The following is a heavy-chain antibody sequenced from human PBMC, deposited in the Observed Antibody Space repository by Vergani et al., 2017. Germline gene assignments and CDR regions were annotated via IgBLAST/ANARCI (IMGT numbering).Heavy chain of an antibody. CDR1: GYTFISYA. V-gene: IGHV7-4-1*02. CDR2: INTNTGNQ. CDR3: ARARDFWSGTFDY. J-gene: IGHJ4*02. D-gene: IGHD3-3*01. Sequence: QVQLVHSGSELKKPGASVKVSCKASGYTFISYAINWVRQAPGQGLEWMGWINTNTGNQTYAQCFTGQFVFSLDTSLSTAYLQISSLKAEDTAVYYCARARDFWSGTFDYWGLGTLVTVSS.